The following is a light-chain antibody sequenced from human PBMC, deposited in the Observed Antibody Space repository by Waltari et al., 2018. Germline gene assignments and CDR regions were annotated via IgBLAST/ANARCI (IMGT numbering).Light chain of an antibody. CDR1: ILGNKY. CDR3: QALGRSAWV. Sequence: SYELTQPPSVSVSPGQTASVTCSGDILGNKYASWYQLRPGQAPLLVIYQDTKRPSGIPERFSGSKSGNAATLTISGTQAMDEADYYCQALGRSAWVFGGGTKLTVL. CDR2: QDT. J-gene: IGLJ3*02. V-gene: IGLV3-1*01.